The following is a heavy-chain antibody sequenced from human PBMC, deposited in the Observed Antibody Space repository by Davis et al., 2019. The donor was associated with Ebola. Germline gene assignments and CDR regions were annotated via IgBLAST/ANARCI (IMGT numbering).Heavy chain of an antibody. CDR1: GYTFTSYA. V-gene: IGHV1-3*01. Sequence: AASVKVSCKASGYTFTSYAMHWVRQAPGQRLEWMGWINAGNGNTKYSQKFQGRVTITRDTSASTAYMELSSLRSEDTAVYYCARRSTGTTPAALYYFDCWGQGTLVTVSS. D-gene: IGHD1-1*01. CDR2: INAGNGNT. J-gene: IGHJ4*02. CDR3: ARRSTGTTPAALYYFDC.